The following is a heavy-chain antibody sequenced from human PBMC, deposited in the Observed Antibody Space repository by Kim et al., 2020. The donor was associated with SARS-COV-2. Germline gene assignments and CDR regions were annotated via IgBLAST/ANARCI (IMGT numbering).Heavy chain of an antibody. CDR3: AKEGLTTVILLDY. J-gene: IGHJ4*02. D-gene: IGHD4-17*01. Sequence: YADSVKGRFTISRDNYKNTPYLQMNRLRAEDTAVYYCAKEGLTTVILLDYWGQGTLVTVSS. V-gene: IGHV3-23*01.